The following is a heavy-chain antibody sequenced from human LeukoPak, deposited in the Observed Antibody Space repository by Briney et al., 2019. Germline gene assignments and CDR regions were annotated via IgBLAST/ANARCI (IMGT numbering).Heavy chain of an antibody. V-gene: IGHV3-NL1*01. CDR1: GFTFSSYA. CDR2: ISWNSGSI. D-gene: IGHD3-10*01. CDR3: AKNYGSGSYSRYYFDY. J-gene: IGHJ4*02. Sequence: GRSLRLSCAASGFTFSSYAMHWVRQAPGKGLEWVSGISWNSGSIGYADSVKGRFTISRDNSKNTLYLQMNSLRAEDTAVYYCAKNYGSGSYSRYYFDYWGQGTLVTVSS.